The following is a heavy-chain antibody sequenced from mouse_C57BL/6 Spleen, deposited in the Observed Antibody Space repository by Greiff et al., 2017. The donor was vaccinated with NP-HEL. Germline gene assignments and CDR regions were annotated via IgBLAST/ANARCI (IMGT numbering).Heavy chain of an antibody. CDR2: INPSNGGT. V-gene: IGHV1-53*01. Sequence: VQLQQPGTELVKPGASVKLSCKASGYTFTSYWMHWVKQRPGQGLEWIGNINPSNGGTNYNEKFKSKATLTVDKSSSTAYMQLSSLTSEDSAVYYCAREEVIYYDYEAYWGQGTLVTVSA. CDR1: GYTFTSYW. CDR3: AREEVIYYDYEAY. J-gene: IGHJ3*01. D-gene: IGHD2-4*01.